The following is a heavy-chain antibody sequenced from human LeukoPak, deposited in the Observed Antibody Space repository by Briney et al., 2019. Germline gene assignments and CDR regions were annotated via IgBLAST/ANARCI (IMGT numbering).Heavy chain of an antibody. D-gene: IGHD1-26*01. Sequence: ASVKVSCKASGYTFTGYYIHWVRQAPGQGLEWMGWINSNSGGTNSAQKFQGRVTMTRDTSISTAYMELRRLRSDDTAVYYCARHPYSGSYHFDYWGQGTLVTVSS. CDR3: ARHPYSGSYHFDY. J-gene: IGHJ4*02. CDR2: INSNSGGT. V-gene: IGHV1-2*02. CDR1: GYTFTGYY.